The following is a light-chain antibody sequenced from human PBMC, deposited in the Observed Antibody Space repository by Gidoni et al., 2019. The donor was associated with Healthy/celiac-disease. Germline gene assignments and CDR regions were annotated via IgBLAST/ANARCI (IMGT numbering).Light chain of an antibody. V-gene: IGKV1-5*03. CDR3: QQYNSYSM. CDR2: KAS. CDR1: QSISSW. Sequence: DIQMTQSSSTLSASVGDRVTITYRASQSISSWLAWYQQKPGKAPKLLIYKASSLESGVPSKFSGSGSGTEFTLTISSLQPDDFATYYCQQYNSYSMFGQGTKVEIK. J-gene: IGKJ1*01.